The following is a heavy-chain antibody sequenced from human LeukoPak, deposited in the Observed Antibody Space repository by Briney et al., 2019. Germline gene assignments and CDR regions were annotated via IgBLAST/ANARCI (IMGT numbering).Heavy chain of an antibody. J-gene: IGHJ4*02. CDR3: ENRRFLECFPYYFDY. D-gene: IGHD3-3*01. V-gene: IGHV3-23*01. CDR2: LSGSGAST. Sequence: GGALRLSCAASGFTFSSYAMSGVRQAPREGRGCVSALSGSGASTYYADSAKGRFTISRDNSNNSLYMQMIHMSAEDTDEYSCENRRFLECFPYYFDYWGQGTLVTVSS. CDR1: GFTFSSYA.